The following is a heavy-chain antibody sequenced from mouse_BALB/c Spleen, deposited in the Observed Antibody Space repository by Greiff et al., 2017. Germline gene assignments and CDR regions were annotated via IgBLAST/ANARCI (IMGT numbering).Heavy chain of an antibody. Sequence: EVQGVESGGDLVKPGGSLKLSCAASGFTFSSYGMSWVRQTPDKRLEWVATISSGGSYTYYPDSVKGRFTISRDNAKNTLYLQMSSLKSEDTAMYYCARLSYDGYLWFAYWGQGTLVTVSA. CDR2: ISSGGSYT. CDR3: ARLSYDGYLWFAY. V-gene: IGHV5-6*01. J-gene: IGHJ3*01. D-gene: IGHD2-3*01. CDR1: GFTFSSYG.